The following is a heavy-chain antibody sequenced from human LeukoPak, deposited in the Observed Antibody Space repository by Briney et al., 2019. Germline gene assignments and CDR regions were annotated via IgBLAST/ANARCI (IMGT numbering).Heavy chain of an antibody. Sequence: PGGSLRLSCAASGFTFSSYWMSWVRQAPGKGLEWAANIKQDGSEKYYVDSVKGRFTISRDNAKNSLYLQMNSLRAEDTAVYYCARDYYDSSGYPYYYYGMDVWGQGTTVTVSS. J-gene: IGHJ6*02. CDR1: GFTFSSYW. CDR3: ARDYYDSSGYPYYYYGMDV. V-gene: IGHV3-7*01. D-gene: IGHD3-22*01. CDR2: IKQDGSEK.